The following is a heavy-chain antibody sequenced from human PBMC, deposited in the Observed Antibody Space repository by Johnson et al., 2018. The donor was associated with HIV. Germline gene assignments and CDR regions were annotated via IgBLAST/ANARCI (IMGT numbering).Heavy chain of an antibody. Sequence: EVQLVESGGGLIQPGGSLRLSCAASGFAFSSYAMTWVRQAPGKGLEWVSAISGSGGSTYYADSVTGQFTISRDNSKNTLYLQMNSLRAEDTAIYYCAKGRYSSSWYLAGAFDIWGQGTMVTVSS. D-gene: IGHD6-13*01. CDR3: AKGRYSSSWYLAGAFDI. J-gene: IGHJ3*02. V-gene: IGHV3-23*04. CDR2: ISGSGGST. CDR1: GFAFSSYA.